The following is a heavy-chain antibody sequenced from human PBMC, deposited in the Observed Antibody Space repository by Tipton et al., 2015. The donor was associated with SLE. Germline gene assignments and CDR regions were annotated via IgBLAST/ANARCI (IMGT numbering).Heavy chain of an antibody. CDR3: ARTSSSGYNWFDP. D-gene: IGHD6-13*01. J-gene: IGHJ5*02. CDR1: GFTFSSYA. V-gene: IGHV3-11*06. CDR2: ISSSNSYT. Sequence: SLRLSCAASGFTFSSYAMSWVRQAPGKGLEWVSYISSSNSYTNYADSVKGRFTISRDNAKNSLYLQMNSLRAEDTAVYYCARTSSSGYNWFDPWGQGTLVTVSP.